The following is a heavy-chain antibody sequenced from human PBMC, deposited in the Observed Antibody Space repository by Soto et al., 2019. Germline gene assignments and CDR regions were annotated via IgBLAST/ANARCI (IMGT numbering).Heavy chain of an antibody. D-gene: IGHD4-17*01. V-gene: IGHV1-69*01. CDR1: GGTFSRYA. CDR2: IIPIFGTA. Sequence: QVQLVQSGAKVKKPGSSVKVSCKASGGTFSRYAISWVRQAPGQGLEWMGGIIPIFGTANYAQKFQGRVTITADESTSTAYMELSRLRSEDTAVYYSARGPYGDYEFDYWGQGTLVTVSS. J-gene: IGHJ4*02. CDR3: ARGPYGDYEFDY.